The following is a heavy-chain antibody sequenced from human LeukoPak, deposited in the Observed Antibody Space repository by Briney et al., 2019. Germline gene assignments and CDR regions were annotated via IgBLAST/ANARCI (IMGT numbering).Heavy chain of an antibody. CDR1: GGSFSGYY. Sequence: PSETLSLTCAVYGGSFSGYYWNWIRQPPGKGLEWIGYIYYSGSTKYNPSLKSRVTISVDTSKNQFSLKLSSVTAADTAVYYCARGRLAEWLLSGNHFDYWGQGTLVTVSS. CDR2: IYYSGST. V-gene: IGHV4-59*01. CDR3: ARGRLAEWLLSGNHFDY. J-gene: IGHJ4*02. D-gene: IGHD3-3*01.